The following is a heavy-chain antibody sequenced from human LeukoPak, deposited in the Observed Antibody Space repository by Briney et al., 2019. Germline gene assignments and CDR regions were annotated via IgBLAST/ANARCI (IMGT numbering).Heavy chain of an antibody. D-gene: IGHD3-22*01. V-gene: IGHV1-2*02. Sequence: ASVKVSCKASGYTFTDYYIHWVRQAPGQGLEWMGWSSPNSSDTKYSQNFQGRVTMTRDTAISTAYMELSRLRSDDTAVYYCARDLGYSDNSGYRYHFDYWGQGTLVTVSS. CDR2: SSPNSSDT. CDR1: GYTFTDYY. CDR3: ARDLGYSDNSGYRYHFDY. J-gene: IGHJ4*02.